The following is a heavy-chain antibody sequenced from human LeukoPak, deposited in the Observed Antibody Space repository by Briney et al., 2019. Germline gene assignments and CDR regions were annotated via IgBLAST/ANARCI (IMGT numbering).Heavy chain of an antibody. CDR1: GFTFSSYW. CDR3: ASDKLDY. J-gene: IGHJ4*02. CDR2: IKQDGSEK. V-gene: IGHV3-7*01. Sequence: GRSLRLSCAASGFTFSSYWMTWVRQAPGKGLEWVANIKQDGSEKYYMDSVKGRFTISRDNARNSLYLQMNSLRAEDTAVYYCASDKLDYWGQGTLVTVSS.